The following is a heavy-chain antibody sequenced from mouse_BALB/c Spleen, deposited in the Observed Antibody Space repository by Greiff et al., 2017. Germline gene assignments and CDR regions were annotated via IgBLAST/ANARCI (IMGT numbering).Heavy chain of an antibody. D-gene: IGHD1-1*01. J-gene: IGHJ3*01. CDR1: GYAFTSYN. V-gene: IGHV1S135*01. Sequence: VQLKQSGPELVKPGASVKVSCKASGYAFTSYNMYWVKQSHGKSLEWIGYIDPYNGGTSYNQKFKGKATLTVDKSSSTAYMHLNSLTSEDSAVYYCARSLITTVVAGGETWFAYWGQGTLVTVSA. CDR3: ARSLITTVVAGGETWFAY. CDR2: IDPYNGGT.